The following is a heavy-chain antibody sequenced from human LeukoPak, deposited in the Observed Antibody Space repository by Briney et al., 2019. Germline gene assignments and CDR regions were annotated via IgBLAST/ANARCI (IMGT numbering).Heavy chain of an antibody. J-gene: IGHJ4*02. V-gene: IGHV3-7*01. CDR1: GFTFDDYA. CDR3: ARDPSSLRDSFDY. CDR2: IKEDGSEK. Sequence: PGGSLRLSCAAPGFTFDDYAMHWVRQAPGKGLEWVANIKEDGSEKYYVDSAEGRFTISRDNAKNSLYLQMNSLRAEDTAVYYCARDPSSLRDSFDYWGQGTLVTVSS.